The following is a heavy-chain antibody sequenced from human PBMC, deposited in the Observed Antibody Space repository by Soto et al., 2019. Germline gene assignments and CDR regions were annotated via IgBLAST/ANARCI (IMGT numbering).Heavy chain of an antibody. D-gene: IGHD6-13*01. CDR1: GGSISSSSYY. Sequence: QLQLQESGPGLVKPSSTLSFTGTFSGGSISSSSYYWGWSRQPPGKGLEWIGGIYYSGSSYYNPSINRRIFMDGDTSNTQSSLTLSSVTAADTAVYYCARRGSSSWYGYWGQGTLVTVSS. J-gene: IGHJ4*02. CDR3: ARRGSSSWYGY. CDR2: IYYSGSS. V-gene: IGHV4-39*01.